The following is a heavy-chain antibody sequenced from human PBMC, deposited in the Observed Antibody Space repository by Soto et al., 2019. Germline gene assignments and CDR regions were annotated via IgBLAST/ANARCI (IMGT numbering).Heavy chain of an antibody. CDR2: INHSGST. J-gene: IGHJ6*02. CDR1: GGSFSGYY. V-gene: IGHV4-34*01. Sequence: SETLSLTCAVYGGSFSGYYWSWIRQPPGKGLEWIGEINHSGSTNYNPSLKSRVTISVDTSKNQFSLKLSSVTAADTAVYYCARGLITMVRGVMIASWSLYNYYGMDVWGQGTTVTVSS. CDR3: ARGLITMVRGVMIASWSLYNYYGMDV. D-gene: IGHD3-10*01.